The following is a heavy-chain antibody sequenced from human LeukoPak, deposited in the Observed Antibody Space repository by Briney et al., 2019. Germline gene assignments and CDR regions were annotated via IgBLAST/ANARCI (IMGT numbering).Heavy chain of an antibody. J-gene: IGHJ4*02. D-gene: IGHD1-14*01. CDR2: ITSGGSTT. CDR1: GFTFSDYY. CDR3: TKDINPGGTDY. Sequence: GGSLRLSCAASGFTFSDYYMNWIRQAPGKGLEWVSYITSGGSTTYYADSVNGRFTISRDNARNSLYLQMNSLRPEDTALYYCTKDINPGGTDYWGPGTPVTVSS. V-gene: IGHV3-11*01.